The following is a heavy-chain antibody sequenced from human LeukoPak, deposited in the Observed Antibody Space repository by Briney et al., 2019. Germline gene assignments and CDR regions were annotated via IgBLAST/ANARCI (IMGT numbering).Heavy chain of an antibody. D-gene: IGHD6-13*01. CDR2: ISGSGGST. CDR1: GFSFSSYS. V-gene: IGHV3-23*01. CDR3: ASPGYSSSWYFDY. J-gene: IGHJ4*02. Sequence: AETLTLTCAVSGFSFSSYSMSWVRQPPGKGLEWVSAISGSGGSTYYAASVKGRFTISRDNAKNTLYRQMSSVRVDDTAVYYCASPGYSSSWYFDYWGQGTLVSVSS.